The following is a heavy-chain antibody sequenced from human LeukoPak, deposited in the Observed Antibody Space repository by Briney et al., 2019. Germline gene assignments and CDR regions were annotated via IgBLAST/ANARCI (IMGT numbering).Heavy chain of an antibody. D-gene: IGHD1-14*01. Sequence: SSETLSLTCRVSGGSISSNYYYWGWVRQPPGKGLEWIGSIYYSGSTYYNPSLRTRVNIIIDTSKKQFSLEPTSVTAADTAIYYCVRVYNPDYYYYMDVWGKGTTVTVSS. CDR2: IYYSGST. CDR3: VRVYNPDYYYYMDV. J-gene: IGHJ6*03. V-gene: IGHV4-39*07. CDR1: GGSISSNYYY.